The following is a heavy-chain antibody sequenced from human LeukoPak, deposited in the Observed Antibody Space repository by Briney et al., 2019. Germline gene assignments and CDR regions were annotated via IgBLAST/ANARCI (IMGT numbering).Heavy chain of an antibody. CDR3: AKDYATYYYDSSGYPFFDY. Sequence: GGSLRLSCAASGFTFSSYAMSWVRQAPGKGLEWVSAISGSGGSTYYADSVKGRFTNSRDNSKNTLYLQMNSLRAEDTAVYYCAKDYATYYYDSSGYPFFDYWGQGTLVTVSS. V-gene: IGHV3-23*01. J-gene: IGHJ4*02. CDR2: ISGSGGST. CDR1: GFTFSSYA. D-gene: IGHD3-22*01.